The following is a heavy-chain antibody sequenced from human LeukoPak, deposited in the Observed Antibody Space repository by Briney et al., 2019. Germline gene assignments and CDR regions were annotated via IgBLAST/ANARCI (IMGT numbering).Heavy chain of an antibody. CDR2: IKQDGSEK. Sequence: PGGSLRLSCAGSGFIFSGSWMSWVRQAPGKGLEWVANIKQDGSEKNYVDSVKGRFTISRDNAKNSLYLQMNSLRVDDTAVYYCARGQQLGYWGQGTLVTVSS. CDR1: GFIFSGSW. D-gene: IGHD6-13*01. CDR3: ARGQQLGY. J-gene: IGHJ4*02. V-gene: IGHV3-7*03.